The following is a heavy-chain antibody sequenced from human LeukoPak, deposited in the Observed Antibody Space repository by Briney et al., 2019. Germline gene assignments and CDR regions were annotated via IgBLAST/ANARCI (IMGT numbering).Heavy chain of an antibody. Sequence: ASVKVSCKASGYTFTSYAISWVRQAPGQGLEWMGRIIPILGIANYAQKFQGRVTITADKSTSTAYMELSSLRSEDTAVYYCARGGRDGYNDYFDYWGQGTLVTVSS. CDR3: ARGGRDGYNDYFDY. J-gene: IGHJ4*02. CDR1: GYTFTSYA. V-gene: IGHV1-69*04. D-gene: IGHD5-24*01. CDR2: IIPILGIA.